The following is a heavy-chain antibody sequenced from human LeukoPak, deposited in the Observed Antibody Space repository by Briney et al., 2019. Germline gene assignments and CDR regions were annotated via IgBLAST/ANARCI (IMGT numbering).Heavy chain of an antibody. D-gene: IGHD2-2*01. J-gene: IGHJ5*02. CDR2: INPSGGGT. Sequence: GASVKVSCEASGYTFTNYYIHWVRQAPGQGLEWMGIINPSGGGTSYAQKFQGRLTMTRDTPTSTVYMELTSLRSEDTAVYYCARDSSTSSLADPWGQGTLVTVSS. CDR3: ARDSSTSSLADP. CDR1: GYTFTNYY. V-gene: IGHV1-46*01.